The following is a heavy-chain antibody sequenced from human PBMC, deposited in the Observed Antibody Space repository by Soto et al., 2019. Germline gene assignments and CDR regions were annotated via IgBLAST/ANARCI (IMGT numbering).Heavy chain of an antibody. Sequence: ASVEVSCKASGYTFSTHAMHWEHQAPGQSLEWMGWLNGGTGQTRYSQKFQDRVIITRDTSASTGYMELSSLTSEDTAVYYCARGKGMEENYFYYGLDIWGQGTMVTVSS. CDR1: GYTFSTHA. CDR3: ARGKGMEENYFYYGLDI. D-gene: IGHD1-1*01. J-gene: IGHJ6*02. CDR2: LNGGTGQT. V-gene: IGHV1-3*01.